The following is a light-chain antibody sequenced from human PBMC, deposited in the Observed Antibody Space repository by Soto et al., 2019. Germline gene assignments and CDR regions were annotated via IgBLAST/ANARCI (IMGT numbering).Light chain of an antibody. Sequence: DIQMTQSPSTLSASVGDRVTITFRSSQSISHLLAWYQQKPGKAPKSLIYKASSLESGVPSRFSGSGSGTDFTLTISSLQSEDSEVYYCQQYDNWPRTFGQGTKVDIK. CDR1: QSISHL. CDR3: QQYDNWPRT. CDR2: KAS. J-gene: IGKJ1*01. V-gene: IGKV1-5*03.